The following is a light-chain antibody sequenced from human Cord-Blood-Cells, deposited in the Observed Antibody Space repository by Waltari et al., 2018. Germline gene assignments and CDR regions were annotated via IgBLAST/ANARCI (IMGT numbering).Light chain of an antibody. CDR2: AAS. Sequence: IQMTQSPSSFSPSTGDRVTIPCRASQGVSSYLAWYQQKPWKAPKLLIYAASTLQSGVPSRFSGSGSGTDFTLTISCLQSEDFATYCCQQYYSYPLTFGGGTKVEIK. CDR1: QGVSSY. CDR3: QQYYSYPLT. V-gene: IGKV1-8*01. J-gene: IGKJ4*01.